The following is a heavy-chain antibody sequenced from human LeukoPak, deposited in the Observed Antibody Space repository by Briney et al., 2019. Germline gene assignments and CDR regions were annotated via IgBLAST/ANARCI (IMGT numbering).Heavy chain of an antibody. D-gene: IGHD3-10*01. CDR3: VKVMSRSYDD. J-gene: IGHJ4*02. CDR1: GSTFSSYG. V-gene: IGHV3-23*01. Sequence: PGESLRHSCVASGSTFSSYGMSWVRQTPGKGMEWVSCISGSGDNTYYAEFVQGRFTVSRDNSKNTLILQMNSLRAEDTAVYYCVKVMSRSYDDWGQGTLVTVSS. CDR2: ISGSGDNT.